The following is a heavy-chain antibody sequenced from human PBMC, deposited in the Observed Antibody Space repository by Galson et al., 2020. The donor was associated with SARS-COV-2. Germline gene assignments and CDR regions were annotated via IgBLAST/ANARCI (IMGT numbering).Heavy chain of an antibody. CDR3: VRGEVQTLDY. J-gene: IGHJ4*02. D-gene: IGHD1-1*01. CDR2: FIHVFHAA. V-gene: IGHV1-69*13. CDR1: GGTFSSSD. Sequence: SVKVSCKASGGTFSSSDVNWVRQAPAQGLAWLGGFIHVFHAATYAQKFQGRVTITADEPTTTAYIELTSLKSDDTAVYFCVRGEVQTLDYWGQGTLVTVSS.